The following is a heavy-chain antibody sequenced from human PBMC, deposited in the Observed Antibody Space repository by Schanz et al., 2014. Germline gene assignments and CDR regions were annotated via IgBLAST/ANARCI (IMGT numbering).Heavy chain of an antibody. CDR2: SHSGGSK. CDR3: AKDSTHIDIVLVPTAIDY. Sequence: EVRLVESGGGLVKPGGSLRLSCAVSGFTVSSNHMSWVRQAPGKGLEWVSSISHSGGSKYYADSVEGRFTISRDNSRNTLYLQMNSLRTEDTAVYYCAKDSTHIDIVLVPTAIDYWGQGTMVTVSS. J-gene: IGHJ3*01. CDR1: GFTVSSNH. D-gene: IGHD2-2*01. V-gene: IGHV3-66*02.